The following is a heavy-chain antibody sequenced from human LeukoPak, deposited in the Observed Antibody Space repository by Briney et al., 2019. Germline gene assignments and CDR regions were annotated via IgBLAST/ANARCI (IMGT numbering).Heavy chain of an antibody. Sequence: PGGSLRLSCAASGFTFSNYWVHWVRPAPGKGLVWVSRINRDGSTTKYADSVKGRFTVSRDNAKNTLNLQMDSLRAEDTAVYYCARDKKSGESSEIDYWGQGTLVSVSS. CDR2: INRDGSTT. CDR3: ARDKKSGESSEIDY. CDR1: GFTFSNYW. D-gene: IGHD3-10*01. V-gene: IGHV3-74*03. J-gene: IGHJ4*02.